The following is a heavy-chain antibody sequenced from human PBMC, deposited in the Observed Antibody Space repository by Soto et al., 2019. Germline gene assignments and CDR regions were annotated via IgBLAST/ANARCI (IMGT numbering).Heavy chain of an antibody. Sequence: EVQLVESGGGLVQPGGSLRLSCAASGFTVSSNYMSWVRQAPGKGLEWVSVIYSGGSTYYADSGKGRFSISRQKSKNTLYLQMNSLRAEDTAVYYCASSIAAAGTFSSDYWGQGTLVTVSS. V-gene: IGHV3-53*04. J-gene: IGHJ4*02. CDR1: GFTVSSNY. D-gene: IGHD6-13*01. CDR3: ASSIAAAGTFSSDY. CDR2: IYSGGST.